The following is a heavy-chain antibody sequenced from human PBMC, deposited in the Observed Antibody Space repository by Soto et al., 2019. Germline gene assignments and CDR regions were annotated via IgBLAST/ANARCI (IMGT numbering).Heavy chain of an antibody. CDR1: GFTVSSKY. CDR2: IWSAGLT. V-gene: IGHV3-53*01. CDR3: ARELPPDL. J-gene: IGHJ5*02. Sequence: GSLRLSCVASGFTVSSKYMNWVRQAPGKGLEWVSIIWSAGLTYYADSVRGRFTISRDISKNILFLQMNNLRAEDSAIYYCARELPPDLWGQGTLVTVSS. D-gene: IGHD2-15*01.